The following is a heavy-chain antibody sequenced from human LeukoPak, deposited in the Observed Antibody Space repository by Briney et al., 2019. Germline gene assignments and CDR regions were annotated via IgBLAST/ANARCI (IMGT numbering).Heavy chain of an antibody. D-gene: IGHD3-3*01. CDR3: ARDRTISVIDYYMDV. J-gene: IGHJ6*03. CDR2: IYHSGST. CDR1: GYSISSGYY. Sequence: SETLSLTCTVSGYSISSGYYWGWIRQPPGKGLEWIGSIYHSGSTYYNPSLKSRVTISVDTSKNQFSLKLSSVTAADTAVYYCARDRTISVIDYYMDVWGKGTTVTVSS. V-gene: IGHV4-38-2*02.